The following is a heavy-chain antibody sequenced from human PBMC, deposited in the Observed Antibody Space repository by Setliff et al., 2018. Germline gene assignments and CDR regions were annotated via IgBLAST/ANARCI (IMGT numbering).Heavy chain of an antibody. D-gene: IGHD6-13*01. J-gene: IGHJ6*02. CDR2: IYYSGST. V-gene: IGHV4-59*01. CDR3: ARDEGSSYFYGMDV. Sequence: SETLSLTCTVSGGSISSYYWSWIRQPPGKGLEWIGYIYYSGSTNYNPSLKSRVTISVDTSKNQFSLKLSSVTAADTAVYYCARDEGSSYFYGMDVWGQGTTVTRLL. CDR1: GGSISSYY.